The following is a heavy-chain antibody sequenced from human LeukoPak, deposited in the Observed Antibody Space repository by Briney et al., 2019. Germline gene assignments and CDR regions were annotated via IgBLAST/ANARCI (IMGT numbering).Heavy chain of an antibody. D-gene: IGHD3-22*01. CDR3: ARQETNRGWAFDI. Sequence: SETLSLTCTVSGGSISSSSYYWDWIRQPPGKGLEWIGGIYHSGSPYYNPSLESRVTVSVDTSKNQFSLKLSSVTAADTAVYYCARQETNRGWAFDIWGQGTMVTVSS. CDR2: IYHSGSP. V-gene: IGHV4-39*01. CDR1: GGSISSSSYY. J-gene: IGHJ3*02.